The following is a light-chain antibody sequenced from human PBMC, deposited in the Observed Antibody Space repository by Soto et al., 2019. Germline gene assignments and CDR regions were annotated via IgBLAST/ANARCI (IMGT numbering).Light chain of an antibody. Sequence: QSVLTQPASVSGSPGQSITISCTGTSSDVGGYNYVSLYQQHPVKAPKLMIYDVSNRPSGVSNRFSGSKSGNTDSLTISWLQAEDEADYYCSSYTSSSTPGVFGGVTKLTVL. CDR2: DVS. CDR1: SSDVGGYNY. J-gene: IGLJ2*01. V-gene: IGLV2-14*01. CDR3: SSYTSSSTPGV.